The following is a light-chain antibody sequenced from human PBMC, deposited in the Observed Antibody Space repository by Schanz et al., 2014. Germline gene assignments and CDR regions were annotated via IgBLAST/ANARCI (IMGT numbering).Light chain of an antibody. V-gene: IGKV3-20*01. CDR3: QQFGSSPLT. J-gene: IGKJ4*01. CDR2: GAS. CDR1: QSVGSH. Sequence: ESVLTQSPGTLSLSPGEKATLSCRASQSVGSHLAWYQQKPGQAPRLLIYGASSRATGIPDRFTGSGSGADFTLTISRLEPEDFAVYYCQQFGSSPLTFGAGTKVEIK.